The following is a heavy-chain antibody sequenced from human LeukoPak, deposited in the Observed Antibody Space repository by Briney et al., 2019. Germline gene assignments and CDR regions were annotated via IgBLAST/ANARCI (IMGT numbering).Heavy chain of an antibody. CDR3: VRESSDV. J-gene: IGHJ6*04. Sequence: GGSLRLSCAASGFTFSSYGMNWVRRAPGKGLEWVSYISSSGSYIYYADSVKGRFTISRDTAKKSLYLQMNSLGAEDTAVYFCVRESSDVWGKGTTVTVSS. CDR2: ISSSGSYI. CDR1: GFTFSSYG. V-gene: IGHV3-21*01.